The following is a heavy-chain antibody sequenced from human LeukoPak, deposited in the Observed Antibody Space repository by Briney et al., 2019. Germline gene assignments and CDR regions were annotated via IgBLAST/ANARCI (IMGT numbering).Heavy chain of an antibody. V-gene: IGHV1-3*01. D-gene: IGHD3-10*01. CDR3: ARTPLFGSGDPWGRWYFDL. Sequence: GASVKVSCKASGYTFTSYAMHWVRQAPGQRLEWMGWINAGNGNTKYSQKFQGRVTITRDTSTSTAYMELRSLRSDDTAVYYCARTPLFGSGDPWGRWYFDLWGRGTLVTVSS. J-gene: IGHJ2*01. CDR2: INAGNGNT. CDR1: GYTFTSYA.